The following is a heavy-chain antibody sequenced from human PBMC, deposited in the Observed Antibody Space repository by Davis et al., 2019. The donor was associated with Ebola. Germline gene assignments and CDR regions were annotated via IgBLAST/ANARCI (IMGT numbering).Heavy chain of an antibody. CDR1: GFTFSSYS. Sequence: GGSLRLSCAASGFTFSSYSMNWVRQAPGKGLEWVSSISSSSSSIYYADSVKGRFTLSRDNANNSLSLQLSSLRAEDTAVYYCARGFSWNLDYWGQGTLVIVSS. D-gene: IGHD1-1*01. J-gene: IGHJ4*02. CDR3: ARGFSWNLDY. CDR2: ISSSSSSI. V-gene: IGHV3-21*01.